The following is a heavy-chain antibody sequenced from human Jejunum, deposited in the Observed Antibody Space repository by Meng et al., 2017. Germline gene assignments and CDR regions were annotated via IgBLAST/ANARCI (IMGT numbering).Heavy chain of an antibody. CDR2: INRSGST. CDR3: ARGRSIDFRLAKYDY. CDR1: GGSFGTYY. V-gene: IGHV4-34*01. J-gene: IGHJ4*02. Sequence: QVQLRPWGAGLLKPSETLSLTCAVNGGSFGTYYWTWFRQAPEKGLEWIGEINRSGSTSSNPSLKSRVAISMDTSKNQFFLRLDSVTAADTAVYYCARGRSIDFRLAKYDYWGQGTLVTVSS. D-gene: IGHD3-3*01.